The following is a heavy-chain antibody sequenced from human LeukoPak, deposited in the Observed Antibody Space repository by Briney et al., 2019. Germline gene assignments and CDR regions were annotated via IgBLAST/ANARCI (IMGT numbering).Heavy chain of an antibody. CDR1: GGSFSGYY. J-gene: IGHJ3*02. V-gene: IGHV4-34*01. Sequence: SETLSLTCAVYGGSFSGYYWSWIRQPPGKGLEWIGEINHSGSTNYNPSLKSRVTISVDTSKNQFSLKLSSVTAEDTAVYYCARGLRLRAFDIWGQGTMVTVSS. CDR2: INHSGST. CDR3: ARGLRLRAFDI. D-gene: IGHD3-16*01.